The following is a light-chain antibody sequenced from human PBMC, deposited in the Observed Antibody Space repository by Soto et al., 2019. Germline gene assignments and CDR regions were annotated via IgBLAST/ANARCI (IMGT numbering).Light chain of an antibody. CDR3: LSFDSSLSVV. CDR2: GNT. Sequence: QSVLTQPPSVSGAPGQRVTISCTGSSSNIGAGYDVHWYQQLPRRAPKLLIYGNTNRPSGVPDRFSGSKSGTSASLAITGLQAEYEADYYCLSFDSSLSVVFGGGTKHTVL. J-gene: IGLJ2*01. CDR1: SSNIGAGYD. V-gene: IGLV1-40*01.